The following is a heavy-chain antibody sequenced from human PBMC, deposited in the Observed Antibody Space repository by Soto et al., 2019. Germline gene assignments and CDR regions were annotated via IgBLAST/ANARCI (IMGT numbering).Heavy chain of an antibody. CDR1: GGTVSRYV. CDR3: ARVARIAAAGPDLNWFDP. V-gene: IGHV1-69*06. Sequence: GALVKRACKAAGGTVSRYVIGCVRQAPGQVLEWMGGIIPIFGTANYAQKFQGRVTITADKSTSTAYMELSSLISEDTAVYYCARVARIAAAGPDLNWFDPLGQGTLVTVS. D-gene: IGHD6-13*01. CDR2: IIPIFGTA. J-gene: IGHJ5*02.